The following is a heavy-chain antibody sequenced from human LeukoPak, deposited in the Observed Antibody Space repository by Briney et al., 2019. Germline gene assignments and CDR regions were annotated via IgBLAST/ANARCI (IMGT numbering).Heavy chain of an antibody. CDR1: GYTFTGYY. Sequence: ASVKVSCKASGYTFTGYYMHWVRQAPGQGLEWMGCINPNSGGTNYAQKFQGRVTMTRDTSISTAYMELSRLRSDHTAVYYCARCSGQWLVQHDAFDIWGQGTMVTVSS. CDR3: ARCSGQWLVQHDAFDI. J-gene: IGHJ3*02. D-gene: IGHD6-19*01. V-gene: IGHV1-2*02. CDR2: INPNSGGT.